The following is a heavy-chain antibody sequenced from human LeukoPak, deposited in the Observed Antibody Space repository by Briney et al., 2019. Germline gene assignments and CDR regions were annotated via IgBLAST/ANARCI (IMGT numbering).Heavy chain of an antibody. J-gene: IGHJ3*02. Sequence: GSLRLSCAASGFTFSSYWMSWVRQAPGKGLEWVANIKQDGSEKYYVDSVKGRFTISRDNAKNSLYLQMNSLRAEDTAVYYCARDHSPYSSGWYGRDAFDIWGQGTMVTVST. D-gene: IGHD6-19*01. CDR3: ARDHSPYSSGWYGRDAFDI. CDR2: IKQDGSEK. CDR1: GFTFSSYW. V-gene: IGHV3-7*01.